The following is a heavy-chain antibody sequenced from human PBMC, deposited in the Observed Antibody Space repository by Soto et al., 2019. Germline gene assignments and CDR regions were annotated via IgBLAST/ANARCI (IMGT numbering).Heavy chain of an antibody. CDR1: GFTFSSYA. Sequence: EVQLLESGGGLVQPGGSLRLSCAASGFTFSSYAMSWVRQAPGKGLEWVSAISGSGGSTYYADSVKGRFTISRDNSKKPVYLQMNSPGAEGTAVYYCANQSELCSGGYSNNRFDPWGQGTLVTVSS. CDR2: ISGSGGST. V-gene: IGHV3-23*01. D-gene: IGHD3-10*02. J-gene: IGHJ5*02. CDR3: ANQSELCSGGYSNNRFDP.